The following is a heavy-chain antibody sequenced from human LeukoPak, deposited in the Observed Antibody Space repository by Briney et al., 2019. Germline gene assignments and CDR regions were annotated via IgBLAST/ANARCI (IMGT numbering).Heavy chain of an antibody. D-gene: IGHD2-8*01. CDR1: GFTFSSYA. J-gene: IGHJ4*02. CDR3: AKGGEGSVLMVYAIIY. Sequence: PGGSLRLSCAASGFTFSSYAMSWVRQAPGKGLEWVSAISGSGGSAYYADSVKGRFTIFRDNSKNTLYLQMNSLRAEDTAVYYCAKGGEGSVLMVYAIIYWGQGTLVTVSS. CDR2: ISGSGGSA. V-gene: IGHV3-23*01.